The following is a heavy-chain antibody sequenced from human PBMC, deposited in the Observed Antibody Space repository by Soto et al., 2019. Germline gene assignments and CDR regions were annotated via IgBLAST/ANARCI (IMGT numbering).Heavy chain of an antibody. Sequence: PSETLSLTCTVSGGSISSSSYYWGWIRQPPGKGLEWIGSIYYSGSTYYNPSLKSRVTISVDTSKNQFSLKLSSVTAADTAVYYCARARANYDFWSGYLSPSEGFDYWGQGTLVTVSS. V-gene: IGHV4-39*01. CDR2: IYYSGST. J-gene: IGHJ4*02. CDR3: ARARANYDFWSGYLSPSEGFDY. CDR1: GGSISSSSYY. D-gene: IGHD3-3*01.